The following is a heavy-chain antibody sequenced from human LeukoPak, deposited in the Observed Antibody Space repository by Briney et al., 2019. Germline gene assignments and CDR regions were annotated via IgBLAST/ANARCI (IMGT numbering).Heavy chain of an antibody. CDR3: ARERAARPYYFDY. V-gene: IGHV1-46*01. Sequence: ASVKVSCKASGYTFSSYYMHWVRQAPGQGLEEMGMINPSSGSTTYAQKFQGRVTVTRDTSTTTFYMDLSGLQFEDTAVYYCARERAARPYYFDYWGQGTLVTVSS. CDR2: INPSSGST. J-gene: IGHJ4*02. CDR1: GYTFSSYY. D-gene: IGHD6-6*01.